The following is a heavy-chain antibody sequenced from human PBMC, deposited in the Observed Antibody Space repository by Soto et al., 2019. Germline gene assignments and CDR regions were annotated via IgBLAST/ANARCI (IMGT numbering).Heavy chain of an antibody. J-gene: IGHJ6*02. CDR2: IWYDGSNK. Sequence: GGSLRLSCAASGFTFSSYGMHWVRQAPGKGLEWVAVIWYDGSNKYYADSVKGRFTISRDNSKNTLYLQMNSLRAEDTAVYYCARDLAYSGAKYYYYYYGMDVWGQGTTVTVSS. V-gene: IGHV3-33*01. D-gene: IGHD2-15*01. CDR1: GFTFSSYG. CDR3: ARDLAYSGAKYYYYYYGMDV.